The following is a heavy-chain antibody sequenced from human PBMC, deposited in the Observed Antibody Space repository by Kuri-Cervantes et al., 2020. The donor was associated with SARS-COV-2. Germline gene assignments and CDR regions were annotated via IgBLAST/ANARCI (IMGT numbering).Heavy chain of an antibody. CDR2: IYSGGST. D-gene: IGHD6-13*01. CDR3: ARMTTKQQLVPQGFDY. V-gene: IGHV3-53*01. CDR1: GFTVSSNY. Sequence: GGSLRLSCAASGFTVSSNYTSWVRQAPGKGLEWVSVIYSGGSTYYADSVKGRFTISRDNSKNTLYLHMNSLRAEDTAVYYCARMTTKQQLVPQGFDYWGQGTLVTVSS. J-gene: IGHJ4*02.